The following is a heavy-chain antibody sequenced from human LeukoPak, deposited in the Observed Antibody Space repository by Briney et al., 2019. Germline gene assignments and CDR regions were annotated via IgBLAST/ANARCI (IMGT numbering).Heavy chain of an antibody. J-gene: IGHJ5*02. Sequence: ETLSLTCTVSGGSISSYYWSWIRQPAGKGLEWIGRIYTSGSTNYNPSLKRRVTMSVDTSKNQFSLKLSSVTAADTAVYYCATQSIAARCVVAYNWFDPWGQGTLVTVSS. CDR1: GGSISSYY. CDR3: ATQSIAARCVVAYNWFDP. D-gene: IGHD6-6*01. CDR2: IYTSGST. V-gene: IGHV4-4*07.